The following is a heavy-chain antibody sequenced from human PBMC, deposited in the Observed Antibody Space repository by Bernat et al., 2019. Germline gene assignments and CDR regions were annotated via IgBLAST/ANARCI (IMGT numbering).Heavy chain of an antibody. CDR1: GGSISSSSYY. J-gene: IGHJ4*02. CDR3: ARQGGETFDTAMANFDY. Sequence: QLQLQESGPGLVKPSETLSLTCTVSGGSISSSSYYWGWIRQPSGKGLEWIGSIYYSGSTYYNPSLKSRVTISVDTSKNQFSLKLRAVTAADTAVYYCARQGGETFDTAMANFDYWGQGTLVTVSS. V-gene: IGHV4-39*01. D-gene: IGHD5-18*01. CDR2: IYYSGST.